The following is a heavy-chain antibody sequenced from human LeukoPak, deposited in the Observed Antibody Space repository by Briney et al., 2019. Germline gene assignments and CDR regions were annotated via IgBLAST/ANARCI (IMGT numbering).Heavy chain of an antibody. CDR3: ARGFSTTVFDY. Sequence: GGSLRFSCAASGFPFSSYSVNGVRKAPGKGLEWVSSISSSSSYIYYADSVKSRFTLSRDNAQNSLYLQMSSLRSEDTALYYCARGFSTTVFDYGGQGTLLTVSS. CDR1: GFPFSSYS. J-gene: IGHJ4*02. V-gene: IGHV3-21*03. CDR2: ISSSSSYI. D-gene: IGHD4-17*01.